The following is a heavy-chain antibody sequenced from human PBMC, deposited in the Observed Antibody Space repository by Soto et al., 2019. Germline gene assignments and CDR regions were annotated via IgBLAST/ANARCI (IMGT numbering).Heavy chain of an antibody. CDR2: INHSGST. D-gene: IGHD3-10*01. J-gene: IGHJ4*02. CDR3: ARGRKVRGVKPYYFDY. V-gene: IGHV4-34*01. Sequence: QVQLQQWGAGLLKPSETLSLTCAVYGGSFSGYYWSWIRQPPGKGLEWIGEINHSGSTNYTPSLNSLVTISVDTSKNQFSLKLSSVTAADTAVYYCARGRKVRGVKPYYFDYWGQGTLVTVSS. CDR1: GGSFSGYY.